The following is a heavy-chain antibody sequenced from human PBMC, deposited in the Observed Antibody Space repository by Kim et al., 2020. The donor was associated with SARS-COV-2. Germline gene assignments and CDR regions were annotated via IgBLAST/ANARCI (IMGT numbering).Heavy chain of an antibody. CDR3: ARGDFDSGDC. Sequence: GGSLRLSCAVSGFTFSNYWMSWVRQAPGKGLEWVANINQDGSEKYHGASVGGRFTISRDNAKNSLYLQMSSLRAEDTAIYYCARGDFDSGDCWGQRTLVTVSS. J-gene: IGHJ4*02. D-gene: IGHD3-10*01. CDR2: INQDGSEK. CDR1: GFTFSNYW. V-gene: IGHV3-7*04.